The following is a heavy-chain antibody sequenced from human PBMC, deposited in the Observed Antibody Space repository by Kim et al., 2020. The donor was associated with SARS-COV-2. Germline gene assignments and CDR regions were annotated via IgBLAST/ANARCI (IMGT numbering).Heavy chain of an antibody. D-gene: IGHD3-10*01. V-gene: IGHV4-61*01. CDR3: ARAYYGSGSYVPDP. Sequence: SETLSLTCTVSGGSVSSGSYYWSWIRQPPGKGLEWIGYIYYSGSTNYNPSLKSRVTISVDTSKNQFSLKLSSVTAADTAVYYCARAYYGSGSYVPDPW. CDR1: GGSVSSGSYY. CDR2: IYYSGST. J-gene: IGHJ5*02.